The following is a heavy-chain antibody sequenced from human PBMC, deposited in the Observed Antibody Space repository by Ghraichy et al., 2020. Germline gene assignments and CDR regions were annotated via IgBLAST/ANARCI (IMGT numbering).Heavy chain of an antibody. J-gene: IGHJ5*02. Sequence: ESLNISCTVSGGSISSYYWSWIRQPPGKGLEWIAYIYNSGSTKYNPSLKSRVTISVDTSKNQLSLKLSSVTAADTAVYYCARDPSSAGSSNNWFDPWGQEPWSPSPQ. V-gene: IGHV4-59*01. CDR1: GGSISSYY. CDR3: ARDPSSAGSSNNWFDP. CDR2: IYNSGST. D-gene: IGHD6-13*01.